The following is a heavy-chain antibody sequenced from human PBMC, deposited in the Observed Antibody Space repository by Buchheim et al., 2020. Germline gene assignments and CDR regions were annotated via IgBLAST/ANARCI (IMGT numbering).Heavy chain of an antibody. J-gene: IGHJ6*02. D-gene: IGHD2-2*02. V-gene: IGHV3-74*01. CDR2: INSDGSST. CDR1: GFTFSSYW. Sequence: EVQLVESGGGLVQPGGSLRLSCAASGFTFSSYWMHWVRQAPGKGLVWVSRINSDGSSTSYADSVKGRFTISRDNAKNTLYLQMYSLRAEDTAVYYCARDLVVVPAAILDYYGMDVWGQGTT. CDR3: ARDLVVVPAAILDYYGMDV.